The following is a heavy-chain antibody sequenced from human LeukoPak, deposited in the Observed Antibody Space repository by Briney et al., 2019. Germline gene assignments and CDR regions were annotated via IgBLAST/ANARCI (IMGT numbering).Heavy chain of an antibody. V-gene: IGHV1-69*13. Sequence: GASVTVSCKASGGTFIIYAISWVRQAPGQGREWMGGIIPIFGTANYAQKFQGRVTITADESTSTAYMELSSLRSEDTAVYYCASTAITMVRGVMDYYYYYMDVWGKGTTVTISS. CDR1: GGTFIIYA. CDR3: ASTAITMVRGVMDYYYYYMDV. J-gene: IGHJ6*03. CDR2: IIPIFGTA. D-gene: IGHD3-10*01.